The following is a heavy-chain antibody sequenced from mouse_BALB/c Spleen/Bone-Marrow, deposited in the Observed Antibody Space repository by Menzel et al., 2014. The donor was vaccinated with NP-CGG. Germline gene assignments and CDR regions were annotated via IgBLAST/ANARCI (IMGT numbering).Heavy chain of an antibody. D-gene: IGHD1-1*01. V-gene: IGHV5-6-3*01. J-gene: IGHJ2*01. Sequence: EVQGVESGGGLVQPGGSLKLSCAASGFTFSSYGMSWVRQTPDKRLELVATINSNGGGTYYPDSVKGRFTISRDNAKNTLYLQMSSLKSEDTTMYYCARDYYGSSDYWGQGTTLTVSS. CDR3: ARDYYGSSDY. CDR1: GFTFSSYG. CDR2: INSNGGGT.